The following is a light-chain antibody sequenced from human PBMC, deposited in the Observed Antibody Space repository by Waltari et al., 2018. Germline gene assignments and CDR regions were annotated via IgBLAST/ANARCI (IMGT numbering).Light chain of an antibody. CDR2: ESA. CDR3: HQYMSYPWT. V-gene: IGKV1-5*03. Sequence: DIPMTPSPATLPASVGDRVTITCRASQSIGRWLAWYQQKPGKAPKPLISESAKLQSGVPSRFSGSGSGTDFTLTINGLQPDDFAIYYCHQYMSYPWTFGLGTKVEIK. CDR1: QSIGRW. J-gene: IGKJ1*01.